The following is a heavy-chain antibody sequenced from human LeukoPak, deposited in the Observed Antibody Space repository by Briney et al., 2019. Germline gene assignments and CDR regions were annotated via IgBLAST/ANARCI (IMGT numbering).Heavy chain of an antibody. CDR2: ISSSGSTI. D-gene: IGHD1-1*01. V-gene: IGHV3-11*01. J-gene: IGHJ3*02. CDR1: GFTFSDYY. Sequence: GGSLRLSCAASGFTFSDYYMSWIRQAPGKGLEWVSYISSSGSTIYYADSVKGRFTISRDNAKNSLYLQMNNLRAEDTAVYYCARDWKFDTDAFDIWGQGTMVTVSS. CDR3: ARDWKFDTDAFDI.